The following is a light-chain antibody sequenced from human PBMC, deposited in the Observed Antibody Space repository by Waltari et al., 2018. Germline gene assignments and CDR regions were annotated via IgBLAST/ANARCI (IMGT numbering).Light chain of an antibody. CDR1: QRISNR. Sequence: EIVMTQSPATLSVSPGERVTLSCRASQRISNRLAWYQQTPGQPPGLLVFGASTRASGIPARFSGSGSGTEFTLTISSLQSEDFAVYYCQQYNNWPPKTFGQGTKVEI. V-gene: IGKV3-15*01. CDR2: GAS. CDR3: QQYNNWPPKT. J-gene: IGKJ1*01.